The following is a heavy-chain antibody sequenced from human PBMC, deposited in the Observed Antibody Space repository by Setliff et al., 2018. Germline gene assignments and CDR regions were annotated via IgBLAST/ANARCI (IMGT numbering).Heavy chain of an antibody. D-gene: IGHD2-15*01. V-gene: IGHV1-18*01. Sequence: ASVKVSCKASGYIFNTFGINWMRRAPGQGLEWIGWISAYNGDTNYAQNLQGRVTMTTDTSTSTAYMELRSLRSDDTAVYYCARDRRNIVVAVVNAAFDIWGQGTMVTVSS. CDR1: GYIFNTFG. CDR3: ARDRRNIVVAVVNAAFDI. CDR2: ISAYNGDT. J-gene: IGHJ3*02.